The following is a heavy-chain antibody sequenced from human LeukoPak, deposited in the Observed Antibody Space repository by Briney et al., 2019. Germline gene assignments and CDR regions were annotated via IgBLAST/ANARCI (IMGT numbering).Heavy chain of an antibody. CDR3: AKPARTDYADY. CDR2: ISGSGGNT. D-gene: IGHD1-14*01. Sequence: GGTLRLSCAASGFTFGSYAMNWVRQAPGKGLEWVSSISGSGGNTYYADSVKGRFTVSRDNSKNTLYLQMNSLRAEDTAVYYCAKPARTDYADYWGQGTLVTVSS. CDR1: GFTFGSYA. V-gene: IGHV3-23*01. J-gene: IGHJ4*02.